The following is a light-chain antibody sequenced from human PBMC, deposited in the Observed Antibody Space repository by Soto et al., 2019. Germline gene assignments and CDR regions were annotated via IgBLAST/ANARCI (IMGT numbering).Light chain of an antibody. CDR3: LLYYGGAQAV. V-gene: IGLV7-43*01. CDR2: STS. CDR1: TGAVTSGYY. J-gene: IGLJ3*02. Sequence: QAVVTQEPSLPLSPGGTVTLTCASSTGAVTSGYYPNWFQQKPGQTSRALIYSTSNTHSWTPARVSGSLLGGKAALTLSGVQSEDEAEYYCLLYYGGAQAVVGGRTKLTVL.